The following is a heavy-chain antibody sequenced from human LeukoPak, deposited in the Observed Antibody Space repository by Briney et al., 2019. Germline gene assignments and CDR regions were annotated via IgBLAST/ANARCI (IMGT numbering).Heavy chain of an antibody. CDR2: INPNSGGT. J-gene: IGHJ5*02. Sequence: EASVKVSCKASGYSFTGYYIHWVRQAPGQGLGWMGWINPNSGGTNYAQKFQGRVTMTRDTSISTAYMELSRLRSDDTAVYYCARGDIVVLPAGIPHNWFDPWGQGTLVTVSS. V-gene: IGHV1-2*02. CDR1: GYSFTGYY. D-gene: IGHD2-2*02. CDR3: ARGDIVVLPAGIPHNWFDP.